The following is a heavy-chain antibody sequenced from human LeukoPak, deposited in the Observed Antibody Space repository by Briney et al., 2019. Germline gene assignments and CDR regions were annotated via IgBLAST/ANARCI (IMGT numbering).Heavy chain of an antibody. J-gene: IGHJ4*02. D-gene: IGHD2-15*01. CDR1: GGSFSGHY. V-gene: IGHV4-34*01. CDR3: ARAGVVVAALSYFDY. CDR2: INHSGST. Sequence: SETLSLTCAVYGGSFSGHYWSWIRQPPGKGLEWIGEINHSGSTNYNPSLKSRVTISVDTSKNQFSLKLSSVTAADTAVYYCARAGVVVAALSYFDYWGQGTLVTVSS.